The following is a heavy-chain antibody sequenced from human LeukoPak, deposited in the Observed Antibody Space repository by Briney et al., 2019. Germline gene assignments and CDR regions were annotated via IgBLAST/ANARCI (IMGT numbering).Heavy chain of an antibody. CDR1: GFTFSSYA. J-gene: IGHJ6*02. CDR2: ISGSGGST. CDR3: AKGFDGAVRGVVYGMDV. V-gene: IGHV3-23*01. D-gene: IGHD3-10*01. Sequence: GGSLRLSCAASGFTFSSYAMSWVRQAPGKGLDLVSAISGSGGSTYYADSVKGRFTISRDNSKNTLSLQMHSLRAEDTAVYYCAKGFDGAVRGVVYGMDVWGQGTTVTVSS.